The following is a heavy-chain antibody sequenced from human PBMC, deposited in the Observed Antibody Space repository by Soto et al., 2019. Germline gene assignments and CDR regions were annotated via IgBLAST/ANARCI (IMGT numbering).Heavy chain of an antibody. Sequence: VASVKVSCKASGYTFTSYYMHWVRQAPGQGLEWMGIINPSGGSTSYAQKFQGRVTMTRDTSTSTVYMELSSLRSEDTAVYYCASAGYDILTGRYYYGMDVWGQGTTVTVSS. CDR1: GYTFTSYY. J-gene: IGHJ6*02. D-gene: IGHD3-9*01. CDR3: ASAGYDILTGRYYYGMDV. V-gene: IGHV1-46*01. CDR2: INPSGGST.